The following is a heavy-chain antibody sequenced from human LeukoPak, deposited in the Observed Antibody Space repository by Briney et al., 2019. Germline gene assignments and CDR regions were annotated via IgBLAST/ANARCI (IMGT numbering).Heavy chain of an antibody. CDR1: GGSISSYY. Sequence: SETLSLTCTVSGGSISSYYWSWIRQPPGKGLEWIGYIYYSGSTNYNPSLKSRVTISVDTSKNQFSLKLSSVTAADTAVYYCARISPYGSRMDYFDYWGQGTLVTVSS. CDR3: ARISPYGSRMDYFDY. J-gene: IGHJ4*02. CDR2: IYYSGST. D-gene: IGHD3-10*01. V-gene: IGHV4-59*08.